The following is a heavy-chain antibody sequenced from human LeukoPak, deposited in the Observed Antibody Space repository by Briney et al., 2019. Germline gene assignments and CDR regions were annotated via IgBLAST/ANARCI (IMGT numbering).Heavy chain of an antibody. V-gene: IGHV3-53*01. CDR1: GFTVSSNY. J-gene: IGHJ6*03. CDR2: IYSGGST. D-gene: IGHD3-9*01. CDR3: AKERYFDPPPNYMDV. Sequence: GGPLRLSCAASGFTVSSNYMSWVRQAPGKGLEWVSVIYSGGSTYYADSVKGRFTISRDNSKNTLYLQMNSLRAEDTAVYYCAKERYFDPPPNYMDVWGKGTTVTVSS.